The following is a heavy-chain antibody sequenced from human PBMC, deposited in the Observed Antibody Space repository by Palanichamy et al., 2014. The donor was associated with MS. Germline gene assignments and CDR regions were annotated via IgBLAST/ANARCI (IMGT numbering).Heavy chain of an antibody. Sequence: QVQLQESGPGTVVKPSGTPVPHLALSLVAPSAVVTGGVGSGQPPREGGVEWIGEISHSGTTNYNPSLKSRVTISLDNSNNQFSLTLSSLTVADTAVYYCAREDGSGGYWDDHYYYYMDVWGIGTTVTVSS. J-gene: IGHJ6*03. CDR2: ISHSGTT. CDR1: VAPSAVVTG. D-gene: IGHD3-10*01. CDR3: AREDGSGGYWDDHYYYYMDV. V-gene: IGHV4-4*02.